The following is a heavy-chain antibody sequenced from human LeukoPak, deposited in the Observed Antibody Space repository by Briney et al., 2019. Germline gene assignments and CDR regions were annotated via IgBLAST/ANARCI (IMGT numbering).Heavy chain of an antibody. J-gene: IGHJ4*02. CDR3: GKDGAYCNGGSCPHY. CDR2: ISGSGGST. CDR1: GFTFNNYA. D-gene: IGHD2-15*01. Sequence: GGSLRLSCAASGFTFNNYAMSWVRQAPGKGLEWVSAISGSGGSTYYADSVKGRFTISRDNSKNTLYLQMNSLRAEDTAVYYCGKDGAYCNGGSCPHYCGQGTLVTVSS. V-gene: IGHV3-23*01.